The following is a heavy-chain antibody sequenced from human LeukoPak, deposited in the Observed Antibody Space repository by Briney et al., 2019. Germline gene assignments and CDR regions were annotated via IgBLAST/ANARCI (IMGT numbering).Heavy chain of an antibody. D-gene: IGHD5-24*01. CDR3: SRGTDAYKCGNS. Sequence: KPSETLSLTCAVDGGAFSGFYWTWIRQPPGKGVEWIGGVHFSGRINYNPSLKSRVTISADTSNNHFSLKVNSVTAADTAVYYCSRGTDAYKCGNSWGQGTLVTVS. V-gene: IGHV4-34*01. CDR1: GGAFSGFY. J-gene: IGHJ4*02. CDR2: VHFSGRI.